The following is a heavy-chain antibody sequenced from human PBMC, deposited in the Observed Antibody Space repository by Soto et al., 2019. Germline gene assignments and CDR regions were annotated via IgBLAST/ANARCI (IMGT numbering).Heavy chain of an antibody. Sequence: GGSLRLSCAASGFTFSSYAMSWVRQAPGKGLEWVSAISGSGGSTYYADSVKGRFTISRDNSKNTLYLQMNSLRAEDTAVYYCAKSRIQEIVRFLAPPYLFDYWGQGTLVTVSS. J-gene: IGHJ4*02. CDR2: ISGSGGST. D-gene: IGHD3-3*01. CDR3: AKSRIQEIVRFLAPPYLFDY. V-gene: IGHV3-23*01. CDR1: GFTFSSYA.